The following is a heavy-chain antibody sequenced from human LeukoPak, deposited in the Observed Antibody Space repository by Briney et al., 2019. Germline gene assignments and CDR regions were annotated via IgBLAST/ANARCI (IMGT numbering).Heavy chain of an antibody. D-gene: IGHD4-17*01. CDR1: GGSISSSSYY. Sequence: SETLSLTCTVSGGSISSSSYYWGWIRQPPGKGLEWIGSIYYSGSTYYSPSLKSRVTISVDTSKNQFSLKLSSVTAADTAVYYCARERRATVTTWGQGTLVTVSS. V-gene: IGHV4-39*07. J-gene: IGHJ4*02. CDR2: IYYSGST. CDR3: ARERRATVTT.